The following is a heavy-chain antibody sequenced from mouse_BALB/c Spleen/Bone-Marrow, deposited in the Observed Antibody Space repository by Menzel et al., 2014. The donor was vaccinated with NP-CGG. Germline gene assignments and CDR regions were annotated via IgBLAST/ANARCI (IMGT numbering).Heavy chain of an antibody. CDR1: GLTFTDYY. Sequence: DVMLVESGGGLVQPGGSLRLSCATSGLTFTDYYMNWVRQPPGKALEWLGFIRNKANGYTTEYSASVKSRFTISRDNSQNILYLQMNTLRVDDSATYYCARDKGRVFFDYWGQGTTLTVSS. CDR3: ARDKGRVFFDY. V-gene: IGHV7-3*02. J-gene: IGHJ2*01. CDR2: IRNKANGYTT.